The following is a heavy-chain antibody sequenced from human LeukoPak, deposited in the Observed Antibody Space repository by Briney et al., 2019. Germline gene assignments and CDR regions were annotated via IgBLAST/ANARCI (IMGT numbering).Heavy chain of an antibody. Sequence: GSLRLSCAASGFTFSSYGMHWVRQAPGQGLEWVAVISYDGSNKYYADSVKGRFTISRDNSKNTLYLQMDSLRAEDTAVYYCAKDQEYYYGSGSYSYWGQGTLVTVSS. CDR2: ISYDGSNK. CDR3: AKDQEYYYGSGSYSY. D-gene: IGHD3-10*01. V-gene: IGHV3-30*18. J-gene: IGHJ4*02. CDR1: GFTFSSYG.